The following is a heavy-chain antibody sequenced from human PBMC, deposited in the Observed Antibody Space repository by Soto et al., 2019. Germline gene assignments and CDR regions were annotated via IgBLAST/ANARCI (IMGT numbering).Heavy chain of an antibody. V-gene: IGHV4-34*01. J-gene: IGHJ4*02. CDR2: INHSGST. CDR1: GGSFSGYY. Sequence: PSETLSLTCAVYGGSFSGYYWSWIRQPPGKGLEWIGEINHSGSTNYNPSLKSRVTISVDTSKNQFSLKLSSVTAADTAVHFCARDFDYWGQGTLVTVSS. CDR3: ARDFDY.